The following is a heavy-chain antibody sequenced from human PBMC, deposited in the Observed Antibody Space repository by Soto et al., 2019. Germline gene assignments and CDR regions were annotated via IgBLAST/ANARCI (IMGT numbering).Heavy chain of an antibody. CDR2: ISGSGGRT. CDR3: AKSGYNWNPGVTFDY. J-gene: IGHJ4*02. D-gene: IGHD1-20*01. CDR1: GFTFSSYA. Sequence: GSLRLSCAASGFTFSSYAMSWVRQAPGKGLEWVSAISGSGGRTYYADSVKGRFTISRDNSKNTLYLQMNSLRAEDTAVYYCAKSGYNWNPGVTFDYWGQGTLVTAPQ. V-gene: IGHV3-23*01.